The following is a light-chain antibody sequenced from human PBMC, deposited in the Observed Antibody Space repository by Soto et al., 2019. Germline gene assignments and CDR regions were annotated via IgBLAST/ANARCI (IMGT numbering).Light chain of an antibody. Sequence: EIVMTQSPVTLSVSPGDRATLSCRASQRVNSNLAWYQHKPGQTPTLLIYVASTRATCITARFSGSGSGTEFTLAISRLQSEDFAVYYCQQYHVWPLTFGGVHKVEF. V-gene: IGKV3-15*01. CDR1: QRVNSN. CDR3: QQYHVWPLT. J-gene: IGKJ4*01. CDR2: VAS.